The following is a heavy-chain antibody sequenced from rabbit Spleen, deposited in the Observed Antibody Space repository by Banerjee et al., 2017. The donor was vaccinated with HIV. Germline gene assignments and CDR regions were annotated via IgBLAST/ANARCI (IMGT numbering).Heavy chain of an antibody. J-gene: IGHJ4*01. D-gene: IGHD2-1*01. V-gene: IGHV1S40*01. CDR1: GFSCSSSYY. CDR2: IYAGSSGSI. Sequence: QSLEESGGGLGQPGASMTLTRTASGFSCSSSYYMCWVRQALGKGLEWIACIYAGSSGSIYCANWAKGRFTISKPSSTPVTLRMTSLTAADPATYFCARGSATMSLVITGYYFTLWGPGTLVTVS. CDR3: ARGSATMSLVITGYYFTL.